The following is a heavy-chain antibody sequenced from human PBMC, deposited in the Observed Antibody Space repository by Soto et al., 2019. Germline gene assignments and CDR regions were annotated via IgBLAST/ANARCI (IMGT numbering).Heavy chain of an antibody. J-gene: IGHJ4*02. CDR2: IDHRGSP. V-gene: IGHV4-31*03. Sequence: SETLSLTCSVSGGFISATGYYWTWIRQPPGEGLEGMGYIDHRGSPFYSPSLKRRLSMSVDTSKNQFSLTVTSVTAADTAIYYCARVQRFYPARWGQGTLVTVSS. CDR1: GGFISATGYY. D-gene: IGHD3-3*01. CDR3: ARVQRFYPAR.